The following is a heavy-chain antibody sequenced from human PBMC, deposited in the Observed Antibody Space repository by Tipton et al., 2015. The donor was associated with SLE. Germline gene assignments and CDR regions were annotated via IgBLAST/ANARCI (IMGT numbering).Heavy chain of an antibody. V-gene: IGHV4-59*08. D-gene: IGHD6-13*01. CDR1: GGSISTYF. Sequence: TLSLTCTVSGGSISTYFWSWIRQSPEKGLEWIGYVTYIGSTIYNPSLKSRVSISVDRSRNQFSLMLNSVTAADTAVYYCARHRSTDGGSWSFYFDHWGQGTLVTVSS. CDR3: ARHRSTDGGSWSFYFDH. CDR2: VTYIGST. J-gene: IGHJ4*02.